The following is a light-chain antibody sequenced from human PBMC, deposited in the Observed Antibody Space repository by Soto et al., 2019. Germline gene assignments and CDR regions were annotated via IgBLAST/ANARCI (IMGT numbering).Light chain of an antibody. CDR1: QDIIKH. J-gene: IGKJ4*01. CDR3: QQSDNLPLT. Sequence: DIQMTQSPSSLSASVGDRVTITCQASQDIIKHLNWYQQKPGSAPKLLIYVASSLQTGVPFRFSGNGSGTDFTFTISTLRPEDIATYFCQQSDNLPLTFGGGTKVDIK. CDR2: VAS. V-gene: IGKV1-33*01.